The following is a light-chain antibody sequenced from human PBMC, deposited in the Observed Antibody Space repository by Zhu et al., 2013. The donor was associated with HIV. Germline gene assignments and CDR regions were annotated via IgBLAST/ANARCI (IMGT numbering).Light chain of an antibody. CDR1: QGINTY. J-gene: IGKJ3*01. CDR3: QQSYSTPFA. CDR2: AAS. V-gene: IGKV1-39*01. Sequence: DIQMTQSPSFLSGSVEDTVRITCRASQGINTYLAWYQQKPGRAPKLLIYAASSLQSGVPSRFSGSGSGTDFTLTLSSLQPEDFATYYCQQSYSTPFAFGPGTKVDIK.